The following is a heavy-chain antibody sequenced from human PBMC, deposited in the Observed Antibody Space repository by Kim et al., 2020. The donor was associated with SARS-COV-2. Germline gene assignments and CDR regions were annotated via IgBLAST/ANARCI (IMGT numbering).Heavy chain of an antibody. Sequence: GGSLRLSCAASGFTFSSYAMSWVRQAPGKGLEWVSAISGSGGSTYYADSVKGRFTISRDNSKNTLYLQMNSLRAGDTAVYYCAKGGGINTYYYGMDVWGQGTTVTVSS. J-gene: IGHJ6*02. D-gene: IGHD3-16*01. CDR3: AKGGGINTYYYGMDV. CDR2: ISGSGGST. V-gene: IGHV3-23*01. CDR1: GFTFSSYA.